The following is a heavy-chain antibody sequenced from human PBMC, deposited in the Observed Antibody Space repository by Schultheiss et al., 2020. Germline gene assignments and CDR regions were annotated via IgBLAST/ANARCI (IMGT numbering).Heavy chain of an antibody. J-gene: IGHJ4*02. CDR2: ISYDGNYK. V-gene: IGHV3-30-3*01. Sequence: GGSLRLSCAASGFTFSDYAIHWVRQAPGKGLVWLALISYDGNYKYYADSVKGRFTISRDNSKNTLYLQMNSLRAEDTAVYYCAKDVVSSWYRGGFDYWGQGTLVTVSS. D-gene: IGHD6-13*01. CDR1: GFTFSDYA. CDR3: AKDVVSSWYRGGFDY.